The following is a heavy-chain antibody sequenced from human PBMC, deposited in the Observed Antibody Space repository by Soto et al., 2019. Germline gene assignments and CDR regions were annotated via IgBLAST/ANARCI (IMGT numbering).Heavy chain of an antibody. V-gene: IGHV4-34*01. CDR2: IHPSGST. CDR1: GGSLSDYY. D-gene: IGHD1-1*01. J-gene: IGHJ6*02. CDR3: ARGRDAYNLGNV. Sequence: QVQLQQWGAGLLKPSETLSLTCAVSGGSLSDYYWPWIRQSPGKGLEWIGEIHPSGSTNYNPSLRSRVKISLATSKIQLSLKLTSLTAEDTAVYYCARGRDAYNLGNVWGHGTTVTVSS.